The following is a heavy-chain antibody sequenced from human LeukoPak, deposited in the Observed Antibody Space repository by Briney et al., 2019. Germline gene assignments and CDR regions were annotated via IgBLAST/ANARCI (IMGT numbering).Heavy chain of an antibody. CDR1: GGTFSSYA. J-gene: IGHJ5*02. D-gene: IGHD6-6*01. CDR3: ARDGYSSSSFVGWFDP. V-gene: IGHV1-69*05. Sequence: GALVKVSCKASGGTFSSYAISWVRQAPGQGLEWMGGIIPIFGTANYAQKFQGRVTITTDESTSTAYMELSSLRSEDTAVYYCARDGYSSSSFVGWFDPWGQGTLVTVSS. CDR2: IIPIFGTA.